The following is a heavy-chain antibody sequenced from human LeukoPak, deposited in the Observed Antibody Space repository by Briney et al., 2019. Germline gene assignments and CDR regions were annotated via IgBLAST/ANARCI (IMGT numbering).Heavy chain of an antibody. CDR3: ASYRGDGYWFDP. CDR1: GGTFSSYA. CDR2: IIPIFGTA. V-gene: IGHV1-69*13. D-gene: IGHD3-16*02. Sequence: SVKVSCKASGGTFSSYAISWVRQAPGQGLEWMGGIIPIFGTANYAQKFQGRVTITADESTSTAYMELSSLRSEDTAVYYCASYRGDGYWFDPWGQGTLVTVSS. J-gene: IGHJ5*02.